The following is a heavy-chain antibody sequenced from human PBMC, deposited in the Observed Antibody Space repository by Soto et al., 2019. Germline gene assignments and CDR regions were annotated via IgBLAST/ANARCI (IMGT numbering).Heavy chain of an antibody. V-gene: IGHV3-66*01. CDR1: GFTVSSNY. J-gene: IGHJ6*03. D-gene: IGHD3-9*01. CDR2: IYSGGST. Sequence: GGSLRLSCAASGFTVSSNYMSWVRQAPGKGLEWVSVIYSGGSTYYADSVKGRFTISRDNSKNTLYLQMNSLRAEDTAVYYCARVRALRYFGNYYYMDVWGKGTTVTVSS. CDR3: ARVRALRYFGNYYYMDV.